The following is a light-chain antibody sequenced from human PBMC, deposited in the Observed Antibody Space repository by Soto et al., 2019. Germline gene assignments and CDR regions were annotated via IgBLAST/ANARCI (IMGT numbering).Light chain of an antibody. CDR1: SSNIGSTYD. CDR3: QSYDDSLGVHYV. Sequence: QSALTQPPSVSGAPGQRVTISCTGSSSNIGSTYDVQWYQQLPGTAPKLLIHGNTNRPSGVPDRFSGSKSGTSASLAITGLQADDEDDYYCQSYDDSLGVHYVFGTGTKVTV. J-gene: IGLJ1*01. CDR2: GNT. V-gene: IGLV1-40*01.